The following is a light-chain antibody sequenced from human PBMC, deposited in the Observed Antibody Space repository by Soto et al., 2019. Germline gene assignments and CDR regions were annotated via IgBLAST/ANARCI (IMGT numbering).Light chain of an antibody. V-gene: IGLV1-44*01. Sequence: QSVLTQPPSASGTPGQRVTISCSGSSSNIGSNTVNWYQQLPGTAPKLLIYSNNQRPSGVSDRFSGSKSGSSASLAISGLQSADEAEYFCASWDESLNGWVFGGGTKVTVL. CDR3: ASWDESLNGWV. CDR2: SNN. J-gene: IGLJ3*02. CDR1: SSNIGSNT.